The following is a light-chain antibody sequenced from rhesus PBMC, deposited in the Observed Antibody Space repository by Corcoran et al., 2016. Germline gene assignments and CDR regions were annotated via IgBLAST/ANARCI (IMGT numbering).Light chain of an antibody. CDR3: QQYKSLPFT. V-gene: IGKV1-25*01. CDR1: QGISSY. Sequence: DIQMTQSPSSVSASVGDRVTITCRACQGISSYFAWYQQKAGKAPTLLIYYAATLQSGVPSRFSGSGSGTEFTLPSRSLPPEDLATYYCQQYKSLPFTFGPGPKLELK. J-gene: IGKJ3*01. CDR2: YAA.